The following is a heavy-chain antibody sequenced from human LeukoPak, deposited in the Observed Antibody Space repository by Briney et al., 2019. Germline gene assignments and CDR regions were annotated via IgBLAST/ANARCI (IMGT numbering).Heavy chain of an antibody. D-gene: IGHD6-13*01. V-gene: IGHV3-21*04. CDR2: ISSSSSYI. Sequence: PGGSLRLSCAASGFTFSSYSMNWVRQAPGKGLEWVSSISSSSSYIYYADSVKGRFTISRDNSKNTLYLQMNSLRAEDTALYYCATMQPFDYWGQGILVTVSS. CDR3: ATMQPFDY. J-gene: IGHJ4*02. CDR1: GFTFSSYS.